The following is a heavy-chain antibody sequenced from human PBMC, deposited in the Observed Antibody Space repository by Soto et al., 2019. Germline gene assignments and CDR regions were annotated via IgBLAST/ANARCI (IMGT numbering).Heavy chain of an antibody. CDR3: ARARRSGGDCCSFDY. Sequence: QVQLVQSGAEVKKPGSSVKVSCKASGGTFSSYAISWVRQAPGQGLEWLGGIIPIFGTANYAQKFQGRVTITADESTSTAYMELSSVRSEDTAVYYCARARRSGGDCCSFDYWGQGTLVTVSS. J-gene: IGHJ4*02. CDR2: IIPIFGTA. D-gene: IGHD2-21*02. CDR1: GGTFSSYA. V-gene: IGHV1-69*01.